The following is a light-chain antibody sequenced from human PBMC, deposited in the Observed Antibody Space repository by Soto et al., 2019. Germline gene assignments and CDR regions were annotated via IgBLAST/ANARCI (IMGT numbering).Light chain of an antibody. CDR2: LEGSGSY. J-gene: IGLJ2*01. CDR1: SGHSSYI. Sequence: QPVLTQSSSASAYLGSSVKLTCTLSSGHSSYIIAWHQQQPGKAPRYLMKLEGSGSYNKGSGVPDRFSGSSSGADRYLTISNLQSEDEAEYYCETWDSNTRVFGGGTKLIVL. V-gene: IGLV4-60*03. CDR3: ETWDSNTRV.